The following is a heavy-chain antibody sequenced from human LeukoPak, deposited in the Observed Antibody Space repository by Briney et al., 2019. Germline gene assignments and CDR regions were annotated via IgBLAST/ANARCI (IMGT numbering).Heavy chain of an antibody. CDR1: GFTFSSYS. D-gene: IGHD3-16*02. V-gene: IGHV3-21*01. CDR2: ISSSISYI. CDR3: ARDGLEFGGVIVISY. Sequence: GGSLRLSCAASGFTFSSYSMNWVRQAPGKGLEWVSSISSSISYIYYADSVKGRFTISRDNAKNSLYLQMNSLRAEDTAVYYCARDGLEFGGVIVISYWGQGTLVTVSS. J-gene: IGHJ4*02.